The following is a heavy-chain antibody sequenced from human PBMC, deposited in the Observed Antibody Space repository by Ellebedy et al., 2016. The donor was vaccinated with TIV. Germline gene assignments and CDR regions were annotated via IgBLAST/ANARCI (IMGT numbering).Heavy chain of an antibody. CDR2: IRSTGSDK. J-gene: IGHJ5*02. Sequence: GESLKISCVASGFTFSNYNMNWVRQSPGKGLEWVSSIRSTGSDKYYAESVKGRFTISRDNAQDKLFLQMNSLRAEDTAVYFCSRGWSTPDPWGQGTLVIVSS. CDR1: GFTFSNYN. V-gene: IGHV3-21*06. CDR3: SRGWSTPDP. D-gene: IGHD2-15*01.